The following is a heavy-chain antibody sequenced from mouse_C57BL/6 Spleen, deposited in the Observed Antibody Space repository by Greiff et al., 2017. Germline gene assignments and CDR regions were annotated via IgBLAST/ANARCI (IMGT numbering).Heavy chain of an antibody. Sequence: EVQLQESGPELVKPGASVKIPCKASGYTFTDYNMDWVKQSHGKSLEWIGDINPNNGGTIYNQKFKGKATLTGDKSSSTAYMELRSLTSEDTAVYYCARFSNLLYWYFDVWGTGTTVTVSS. CDR1: GYTFTDYN. D-gene: IGHD2-5*01. CDR2: INPNNGGT. V-gene: IGHV1-18*01. CDR3: ARFSNLLYWYFDV. J-gene: IGHJ1*03.